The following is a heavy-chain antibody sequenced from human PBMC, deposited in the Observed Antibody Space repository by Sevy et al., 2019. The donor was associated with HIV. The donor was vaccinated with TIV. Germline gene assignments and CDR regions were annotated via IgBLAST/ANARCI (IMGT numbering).Heavy chain of an antibody. J-gene: IGHJ4*02. D-gene: IGHD6-13*01. Sequence: GGSLRLSCTTSGFTFSDYALSWVRQAPGKGLECVGFIRSKIYGGTAEYAASVEGRFAISRDDSKSIAYLQMNSLKTEDTAVYYCTRDQWQHLVRPHCDYWGQGTLVTVSS. CDR3: TRDQWQHLVRPHCDY. CDR2: IRSKIYGGTA. CDR1: GFTFSDYA. V-gene: IGHV3-49*04.